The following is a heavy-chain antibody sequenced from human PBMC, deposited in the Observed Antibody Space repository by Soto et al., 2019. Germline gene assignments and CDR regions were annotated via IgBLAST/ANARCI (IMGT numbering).Heavy chain of an antibody. V-gene: IGHV3-9*01. Sequence: EVQLVESGGGLVQPGRSLRLSCAASGFTFDDYAMHWVRQAPGKGLEWVSGISWNVGSIAYADSVKGRFTISRDNAKNSLYLQMNSLRAEYTALYYCAKGVAGWYYFDYWGQGTLVTVSS. CDR2: ISWNVGSI. D-gene: IGHD3-3*01. CDR1: GFTFDDYA. J-gene: IGHJ4*02. CDR3: AKGVAGWYYFDY.